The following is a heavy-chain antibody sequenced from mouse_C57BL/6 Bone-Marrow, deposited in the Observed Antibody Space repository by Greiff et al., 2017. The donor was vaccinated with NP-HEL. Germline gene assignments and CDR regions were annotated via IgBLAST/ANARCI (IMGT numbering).Heavy chain of an antibody. J-gene: IGHJ2*01. V-gene: IGHV1-55*01. CDR3: ERYLLAFAY. CDR2: IYPGSGST. CDR1: GYTFTSYW. Sequence: VKLQQPGAELVKPGASVKMSCKASGYTFTSYWINWVKQRPGQGLEWIGDIYPGSGSTNYNEKFKSKATLTVDTSSSTAYMQLSSLTSEDSAVYYCERYLLAFAYWRHGTTLTVSS. D-gene: IGHD1-1*01.